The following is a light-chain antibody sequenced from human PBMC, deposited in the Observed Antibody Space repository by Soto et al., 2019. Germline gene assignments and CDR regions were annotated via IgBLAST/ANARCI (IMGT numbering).Light chain of an antibody. V-gene: IGKV3-20*01. CDR2: GAF. CDR3: QQYGNSRGT. J-gene: IGKJ1*01. Sequence: DIVLTQSPCTLSLSPGDRATLSCRASPSVSTSYLAWYKQKPGQAPRLLIYGAFSRATGIPDRFSGSGSGTAFTLTISGLEPEDVAVYYCQQYGNSRGTFGQGTKVEI. CDR1: PSVSTSY.